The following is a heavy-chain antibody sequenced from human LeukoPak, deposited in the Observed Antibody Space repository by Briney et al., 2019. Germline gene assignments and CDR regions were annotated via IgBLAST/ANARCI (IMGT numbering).Heavy chain of an antibody. V-gene: IGHV3-74*01. J-gene: IGHJ4*02. CDR3: ASLKSLYCSSTSCGRGDY. CDR2: INSDGSST. D-gene: IGHD2-2*01. Sequence: PGGSLRLSCAASGFTFSSYWMQWVRQAPGKGLVWVSRINSDGSSTSYADSVKGRFTISRDNAKNTLYLQMNSLRAEDTAVYYCASLKSLYCSSTSCGRGDYWGQGTLVTVSS. CDR1: GFTFSSYW.